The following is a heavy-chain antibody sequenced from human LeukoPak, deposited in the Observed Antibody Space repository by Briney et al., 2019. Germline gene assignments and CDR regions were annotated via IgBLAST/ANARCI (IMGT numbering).Heavy chain of an antibody. CDR2: IYSDNT. Sequence: GGSLRLSCAASGFTFSTYGMTWVRQAPGKGLEWVSFIYSDNTHYSDSVKGRFTISRDNSKNTLYLQMNSLRAEDTAVYYCARRAGAYSHPYDYWGQGTLVTVSS. D-gene: IGHD4/OR15-4a*01. CDR1: GFTFSTYG. J-gene: IGHJ4*02. V-gene: IGHV3-53*01. CDR3: ARRAGAYSHPYDY.